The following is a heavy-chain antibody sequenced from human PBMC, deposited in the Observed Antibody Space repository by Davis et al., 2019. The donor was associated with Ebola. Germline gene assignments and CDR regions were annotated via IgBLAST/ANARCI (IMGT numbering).Heavy chain of an antibody. Sequence: MPSETLSLTFAVYGGSFSGYYWSWIRQPPGKGLEWIGEINHSGSTNYNPSLKSRVTISVDTSKNQFSLKLSSVTAADTAVYYCARRGSYYYDSSGYPIDDYWGQGTLVTVSS. CDR2: INHSGST. CDR3: ARRGSYYYDSSGYPIDDY. D-gene: IGHD3-22*01. V-gene: IGHV4-34*01. CDR1: GGSFSGYY. J-gene: IGHJ4*02.